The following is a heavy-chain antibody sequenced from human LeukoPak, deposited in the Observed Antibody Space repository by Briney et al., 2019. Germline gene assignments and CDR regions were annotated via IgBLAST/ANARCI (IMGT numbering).Heavy chain of an antibody. D-gene: IGHD6-19*01. CDR1: GFTFSSYA. CDR2: ISGSGGST. CDR3: VRHLLSSGWYRQGAFDI. J-gene: IGHJ3*02. V-gene: IGHV3-23*01. Sequence: GGSLRLSCAASGFTFSSYAMSWVRQAPGKGLEWVSAISGSGGSTYYADSVKGRFTISRDNSKNTLYLQMNSLRAEDTAVYYCVRHLLSSGWYRQGAFDIWGHGTMVPVSS.